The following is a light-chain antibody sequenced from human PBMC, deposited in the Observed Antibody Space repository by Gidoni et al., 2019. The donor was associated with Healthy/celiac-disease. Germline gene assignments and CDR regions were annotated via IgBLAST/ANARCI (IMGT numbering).Light chain of an antibody. Sequence: IVLTQSPGTPSLSPGERATLSCRASQSVSSSYLAWYQQKPGQAPRLLIYGASSRATGIPDRFSGSRSGTDFTLTISRLVPEEFAVYYCQQYGNSPPYTFGQGTKLEIK. CDR2: GAS. CDR3: QQYGNSPPYT. V-gene: IGKV3-20*01. J-gene: IGKJ2*01. CDR1: QSVSSSY.